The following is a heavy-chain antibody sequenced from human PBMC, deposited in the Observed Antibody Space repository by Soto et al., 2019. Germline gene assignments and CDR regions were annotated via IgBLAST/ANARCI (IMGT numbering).Heavy chain of an antibody. CDR1: GGTFSSYT. D-gene: IGHD5-12*01. J-gene: IGHJ4*02. Sequence: QVQLVQSGAEVKKPGSSVKVSCKASGGTFSSYTISWVRQAPGQGLEWMGRIIPILGIANYAQKFQGRVTITADKSTGTAYMELSSLRSEDTAVYYCARGRKRGYSGYDSFDYWGQGTLVTVSS. CDR2: IIPILGIA. V-gene: IGHV1-69*02. CDR3: ARGRKRGYSGYDSFDY.